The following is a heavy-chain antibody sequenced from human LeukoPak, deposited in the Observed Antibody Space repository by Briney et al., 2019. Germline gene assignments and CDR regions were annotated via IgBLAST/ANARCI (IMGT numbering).Heavy chain of an antibody. Sequence: ASVKVSCKASGYTFTGYYMHWVRQAPGQGLEWMGWINPNSGGTNYAQEFQGRVTMTRDTSISTAYMELSRLRSDDTAVYYCARTRGYYYYGMDVWGQGTTVTVSS. V-gene: IGHV1-2*02. J-gene: IGHJ6*02. CDR3: ARTRGYYYYGMDV. CDR1: GYTFTGYY. CDR2: INPNSGGT.